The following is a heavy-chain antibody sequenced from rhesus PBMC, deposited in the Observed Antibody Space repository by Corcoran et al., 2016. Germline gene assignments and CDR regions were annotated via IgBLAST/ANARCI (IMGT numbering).Heavy chain of an antibody. CDR2: INTGGGST. V-gene: IGHV3-8*01. D-gene: IGHD6-31*01. Sequence: EVQLVESGGGLVQPGGSLRLSCTGSGFTFSSYYMYWVRQAPGKGLEWVSAINTGGGSTWYTDSVKGRFTISKENAKNTLYLQMDSLRAEDTAVYYCAKDRSGWWYWGQGVLVTVSS. CDR1: GFTFSSYY. J-gene: IGHJ4*01. CDR3: AKDRSGWWY.